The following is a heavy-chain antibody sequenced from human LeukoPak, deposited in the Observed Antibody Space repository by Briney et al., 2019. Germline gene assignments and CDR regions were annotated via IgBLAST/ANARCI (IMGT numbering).Heavy chain of an antibody. Sequence: PGGSLRLFCVDTGFTLNDASISCVRQAPGKGPEWVGRIKAKTEGGTADYAAPVKGRFTISRDDSKNTLYLQMNSLKIEDTGIYYCSTVNYVRDYF. V-gene: IGHV3-15*01. J-gene: IGHJ1*01. D-gene: IGHD3-10*02. CDR1: GFTLNDAS. CDR3: STVNYVRDYF. CDR2: IKAKTEGGTA.